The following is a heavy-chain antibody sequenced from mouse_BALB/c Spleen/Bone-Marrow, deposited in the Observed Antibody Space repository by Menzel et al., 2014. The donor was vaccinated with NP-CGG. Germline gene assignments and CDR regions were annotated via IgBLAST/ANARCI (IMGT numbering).Heavy chain of an antibody. CDR2: INPYNGET. Sequence: VQLQQSGPELVKPGASVKISCKASGYSFTGYLMNWVKQSHGKSLEWIGRINPYNGETFYNQKLKGKATLTADKSSSTAHMEFLSLTSEDSAVYYCGRGAKKYGNYLDYWGQGTTLTVSS. J-gene: IGHJ2*01. CDR3: GRGAKKYGNYLDY. CDR1: GYSFTGYL. D-gene: IGHD2-10*02. V-gene: IGHV1-37*01.